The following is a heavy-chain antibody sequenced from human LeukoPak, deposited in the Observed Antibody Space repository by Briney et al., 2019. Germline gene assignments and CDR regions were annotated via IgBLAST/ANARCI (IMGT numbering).Heavy chain of an antibody. Sequence: ASVKVSCKASGYTFTSYGISWVRQAPGQGFEWMGWISAYNGNTNYAQKLQGRVTMTTDTSTSTAYMELRSLRSEDTAVYYCARGARSGWFMGYWGQGTLVTVSS. CDR3: ARGARSGWFMGY. D-gene: IGHD6-19*01. V-gene: IGHV1-18*01. J-gene: IGHJ4*02. CDR1: GYTFTSYG. CDR2: ISAYNGNT.